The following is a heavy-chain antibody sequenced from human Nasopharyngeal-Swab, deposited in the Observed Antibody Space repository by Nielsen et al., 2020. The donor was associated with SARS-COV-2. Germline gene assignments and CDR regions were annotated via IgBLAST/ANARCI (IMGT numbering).Heavy chain of an antibody. CDR1: GGSFSGYY. CDR2: INHSGTT. Sequence: GSLRLSCAVYGGSFSGYYWGWIRQPPGKGLEWIGEINHSGTTSYNPSLKSRVTISSDTSKNQFSLKLSSVTAADTAVYYCARGHRSISMIVVVIATAHFYFDSWGRGTLATVTS. J-gene: IGHJ4*02. CDR3: ARGHRSISMIVVVIATAHFYFDS. V-gene: IGHV4-34*01. D-gene: IGHD3-22*01.